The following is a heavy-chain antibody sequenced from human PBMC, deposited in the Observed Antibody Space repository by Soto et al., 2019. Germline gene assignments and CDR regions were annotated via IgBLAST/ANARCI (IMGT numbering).Heavy chain of an antibody. CDR1: GGTFSSYA. Sequence: SVKVSYKASGGTFSSYAISWVRQAPGQGLEWMGGIIPIFGTANYAQKFQGRVTITADESTSTAYMELSSLRSEDTAVYYCAIGLLGSSGWYIPFDYWGQGTLVTVSS. CDR3: AIGLLGSSGWYIPFDY. CDR2: IIPIFGTA. D-gene: IGHD6-19*01. J-gene: IGHJ4*02. V-gene: IGHV1-69*13.